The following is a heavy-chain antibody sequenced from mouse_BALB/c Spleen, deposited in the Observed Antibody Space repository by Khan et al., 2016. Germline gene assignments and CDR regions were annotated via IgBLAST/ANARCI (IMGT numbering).Heavy chain of an antibody. Sequence: EVQLQESGPGLVKPSQSLSLTCTVTGYSITSDYAWNWIRQFPGNKLEWMGYISYSGSTSYNPSLNSRISIPRDTSKNQFFLQLNSVTTEDTATYYCARNGNRYERTGFAYWGQGTLVTVSA. V-gene: IGHV3-2*02. CDR2: ISYSGST. CDR3: ARNGNRYERTGFAY. CDR1: GYSITSDYA. D-gene: IGHD2-14*01. J-gene: IGHJ3*01.